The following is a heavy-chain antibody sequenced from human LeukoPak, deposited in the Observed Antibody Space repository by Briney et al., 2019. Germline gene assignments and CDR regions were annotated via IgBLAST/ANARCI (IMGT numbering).Heavy chain of an antibody. D-gene: IGHD2-15*01. V-gene: IGHV4-61*01. CDR3: ATTTAGYCRGRSCYSYYYYMDV. CDR1: GGSISSSSYY. J-gene: IGHJ6*03. Sequence: AETLSLTCTFSGGSISSSSYYGSWIRQPPGKGLEWIGYIYYSGSTNYNPSLKSRVTISVDTYKNQFSLKLSSVTAADTAVYYCATTTAGYCRGRSCYSYYYYMDVWGKGPTVTVSS. CDR2: IYYSGST.